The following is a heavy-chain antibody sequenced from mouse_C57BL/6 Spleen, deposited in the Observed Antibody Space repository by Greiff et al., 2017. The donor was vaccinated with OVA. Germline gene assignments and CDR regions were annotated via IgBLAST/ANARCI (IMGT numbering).Heavy chain of an antibody. J-gene: IGHJ1*03. CDR1: GFSFTSYY. D-gene: IGHD1-3*01. Sequence: QVLLQQSGPELVKPGASVKLSCTASGFSFTSYYIPWVQQRPGQGLEWIGWIYPGSGNTKYNEKVKGKATLTADTSTSTDYMQLSSRTSENSAVYYCARSSDNYPYWYFDVWGTGTTVTVSS. V-gene: IGHV1-66*01. CDR3: ARSSDNYPYWYFDV. CDR2: IYPGSGNT.